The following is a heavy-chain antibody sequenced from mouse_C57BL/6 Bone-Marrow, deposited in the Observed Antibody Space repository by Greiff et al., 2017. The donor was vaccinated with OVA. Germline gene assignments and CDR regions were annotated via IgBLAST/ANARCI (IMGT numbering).Heavy chain of an antibody. Sequence: EVKLVESGGGLVQPGGSLSLSCAASGFTFTDYYMSWVRQPPGTALEWLGFIRNKANGYTTEYSASVKGRFTISRDNSQSILYLQMNALRAEDSATYYCARSPDYYGSSYLYFDYWGQGTTLTVSS. CDR2: IRNKANGYTT. CDR3: ARSPDYYGSSYLYFDY. CDR1: GFTFTDYY. D-gene: IGHD1-1*01. J-gene: IGHJ2*01. V-gene: IGHV7-3*01.